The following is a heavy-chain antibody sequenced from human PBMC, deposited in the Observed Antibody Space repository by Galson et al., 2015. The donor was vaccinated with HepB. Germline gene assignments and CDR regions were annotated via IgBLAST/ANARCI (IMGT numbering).Heavy chain of an antibody. Sequence: SVKVSCKASGYTFTSYGISWVRQAPGQGLEWMGWISAYNGNTNYAQKLQGRVTMTTDTSTSTAYMELRSLRSDDTAVYYCARGTMVRGPSLEYYYYMDVWGKGTTVTVSS. CDR3: ARGTMVRGPSLEYYYYMDV. D-gene: IGHD3-10*01. V-gene: IGHV1-18*01. J-gene: IGHJ6*03. CDR2: ISAYNGNT. CDR1: GYTFTSYG.